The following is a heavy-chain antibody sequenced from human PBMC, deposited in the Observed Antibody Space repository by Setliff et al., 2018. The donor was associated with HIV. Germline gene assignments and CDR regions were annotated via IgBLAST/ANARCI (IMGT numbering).Heavy chain of an antibody. CDR1: GYPFTTYG. D-gene: IGHD3-22*01. CDR3: ARAGTGHNYDSSGNTGEVTFDI. CDR2: ISAYNAKT. V-gene: IGHV1-18*01. J-gene: IGHJ3*02. Sequence: RASVKVSCKASGYPFTTYGITWVRQAPGQGLEWMGWISAYNAKTNYAQKLQGRVTMTTDKSTTTVYMELRSLRSDDTAVYYCARAGTGHNYDSSGNTGEVTFDIWGQGTMVTVSS.